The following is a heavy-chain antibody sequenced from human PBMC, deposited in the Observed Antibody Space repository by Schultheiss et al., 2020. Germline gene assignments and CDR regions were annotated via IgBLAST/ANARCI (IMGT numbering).Heavy chain of an antibody. V-gene: IGHV3-30-3*01. J-gene: IGHJ4*01. CDR3: AKDRPHITYYFDY. D-gene: IGHD6-6*01. CDR1: GFTFSSYA. CDR2: ISYDGSNK. Sequence: WGSLRLSCAASGFTFSSYAMHWVRQAPGKGLEWVAVISYDGSNKYYADSVKGRFTISRDNAKNSLYLQMNSLRAEDTAVYYCAKDRPHITYYFDYWGHGTLVTVSS.